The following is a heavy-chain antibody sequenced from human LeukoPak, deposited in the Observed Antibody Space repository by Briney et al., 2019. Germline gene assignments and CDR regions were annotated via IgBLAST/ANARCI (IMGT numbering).Heavy chain of an antibody. Sequence: SETLSLTCTVSGGPIRNYYWSWIRHPPGKGLEWLGYIYHTGSTSYNPSLKSRVIMSVETSQNQFSLKLFSVTAADTAVYYCAREDSGYDYSPFYYWGQGILVTVSS. CDR3: AREDSGYDYSPFYY. CDR2: IYHTGST. V-gene: IGHV4-59*01. D-gene: IGHD5-12*01. CDR1: GGPIRNYY. J-gene: IGHJ4*02.